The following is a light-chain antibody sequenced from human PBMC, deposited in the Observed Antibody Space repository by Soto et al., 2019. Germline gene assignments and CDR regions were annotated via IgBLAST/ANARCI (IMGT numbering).Light chain of an antibody. V-gene: IGKV1-5*03. Sequence: DIQMTQSPSTLSASVGYRSTITCRASQSIRYWLDWFQQKPGKAPRLLIYEESRLESGVPSRISGSGSGKEFTITISSLQPDDFATYYCQQYTNYPWTFGQGTKVDIK. J-gene: IGKJ1*01. CDR1: QSIRYW. CDR3: QQYTNYPWT. CDR2: EES.